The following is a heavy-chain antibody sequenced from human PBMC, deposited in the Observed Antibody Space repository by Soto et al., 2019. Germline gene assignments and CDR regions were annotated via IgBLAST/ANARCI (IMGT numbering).Heavy chain of an antibody. CDR1: GGSFSGYY. J-gene: IGHJ4*02. V-gene: IGHV4-34*01. Sequence: SETLSLTCAVYGGSFSGYYWSWIRQPPGKGLEWIGEINHSGSTNYNPSLKSRVTISVDTSKNQFSLKLSSVTAADTAVFYCARLERDGYNLYYFDYWGQGTLVTVSS. CDR3: ARLERDGYNLYYFDY. CDR2: INHSGST. D-gene: IGHD5-12*01.